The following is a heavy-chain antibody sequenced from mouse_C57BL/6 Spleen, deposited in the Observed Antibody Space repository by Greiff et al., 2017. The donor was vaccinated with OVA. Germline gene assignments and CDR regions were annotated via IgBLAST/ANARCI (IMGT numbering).Heavy chain of an antibody. V-gene: IGHV1-39*01. CDR3: ARGGNGNYDYAMDY. CDR2: INPNYGTT. D-gene: IGHD2-1*01. CDR1: GYSFTDYN. J-gene: IGHJ4*01. Sequence: VQLQQSGPELVKPGASVKISCKASGYSFTDYNMNWVKQSNVKSLEWIGVINPNYGTTSYNQKFKGKATLTVDQSSSTAYMQLNSLTSEDSAVYYCARGGNGNYDYAMDYWGQGTSVTVSS.